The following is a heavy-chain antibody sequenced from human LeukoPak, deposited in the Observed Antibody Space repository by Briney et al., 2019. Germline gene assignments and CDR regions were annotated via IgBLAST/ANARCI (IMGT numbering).Heavy chain of an antibody. J-gene: IGHJ4*02. V-gene: IGHV3-21*01. CDR3: ARDLYDSGAYSSPIDY. CDR2: ISSSSSYI. CDR1: GFTFSNYG. Sequence: PGGSLRLSCATSGFTFSNYGMSWVRQAPGKGLEWVSAISSSSSYIHSADSVKGRFTISRDNAKNSLYLQMNSLRAEDTAVYYCARDLYDSGAYSSPIDYWGQGTLVTVSS. D-gene: IGHD3-22*01.